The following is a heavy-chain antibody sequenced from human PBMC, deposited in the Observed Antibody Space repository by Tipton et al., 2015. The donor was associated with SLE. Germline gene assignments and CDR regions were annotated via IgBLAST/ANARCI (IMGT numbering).Heavy chain of an antibody. V-gene: IGHV3-9*01. Sequence: SLRLFCIASGFRFVCCAMYWVRQAPGKGREWVSGIDWNSGNVRYAESVRGRFTISRDNAKNSLFLQMKSPKPEDTALCYCAKDGRSSVGGNMDVWGKGTTVIVSS. J-gene: IGHJ6*03. D-gene: IGHD1-26*01. CDR1: GFRFVCCA. CDR2: IDWNSGNV. CDR3: AKDGRSSVGGNMDV.